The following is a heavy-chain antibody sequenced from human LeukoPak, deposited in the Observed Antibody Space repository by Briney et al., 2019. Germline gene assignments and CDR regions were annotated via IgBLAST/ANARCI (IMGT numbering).Heavy chain of an antibody. CDR2: IYPGDSDT. Sequence: GESLKISCKGSGYSFTSYWIGWVRQMPRKGLEWMGIIYPGDSDTRYSPSFQGQVTISADKSISTAYLQWSSLKASDTAMYYCARVSPFYDSSGYNDYWGQGTLVTVSS. J-gene: IGHJ4*02. CDR1: GYSFTSYW. CDR3: ARVSPFYDSSGYNDY. D-gene: IGHD3-22*01. V-gene: IGHV5-51*01.